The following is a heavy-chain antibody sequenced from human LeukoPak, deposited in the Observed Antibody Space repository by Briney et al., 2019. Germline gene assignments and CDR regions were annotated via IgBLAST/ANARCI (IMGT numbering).Heavy chain of an antibody. J-gene: IGHJ4*02. D-gene: IGHD2-2*02. CDR2: IWYDGSNI. V-gene: IGHV3-33*06. CDR1: GFTFSSYG. Sequence: PGGSLRLSCAASGFTFSSYGMHWVRQARGKGPEWVAVIWYDGSNIYYADSVKGRFTISRDNSKNTLYLQMNSLRAEDTAVYYCAKGKVVPATIYDYWGQGTLVTVSS. CDR3: AKGKVVPATIYDY.